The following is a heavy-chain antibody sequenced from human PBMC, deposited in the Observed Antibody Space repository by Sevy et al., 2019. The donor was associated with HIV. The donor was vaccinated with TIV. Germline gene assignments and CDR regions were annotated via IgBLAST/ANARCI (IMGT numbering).Heavy chain of an antibody. D-gene: IGHD2-2*01. CDR1: GYSISSGYY. V-gene: IGHV4-38-2*01. Sequence: SETLSLTCAVSGYSISSGYYWGWIRQPPGKGLEWIGSIYHSGRTYYNPSLKSPVTISVDTSKNQFSLKLSSVTAAGTAVYYCATSDCSSTSCYSTHGMDVWGQGTTVTISS. CDR3: ATSDCSSTSCYSTHGMDV. J-gene: IGHJ6*02. CDR2: IYHSGRT.